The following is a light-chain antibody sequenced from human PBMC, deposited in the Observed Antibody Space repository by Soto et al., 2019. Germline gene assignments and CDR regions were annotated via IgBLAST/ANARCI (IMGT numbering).Light chain of an antibody. CDR3: QKYNSAPQT. J-gene: IGKJ1*01. Sequence: DIKLTPSPSSLSASVGDRVTITCRASQSIRTYLNWYQQQPGIAPKLLIYTASTLQSGVPSRFSGSGSGTDFTLTISSLQPEDVATYYCQKYNSAPQTFGQGTKVDIK. CDR2: TAS. CDR1: QSIRTY. V-gene: IGKV1-27*01.